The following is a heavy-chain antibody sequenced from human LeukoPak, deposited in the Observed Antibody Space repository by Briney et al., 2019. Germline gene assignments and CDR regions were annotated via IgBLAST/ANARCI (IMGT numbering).Heavy chain of an antibody. CDR3: ARDPYYYDSSGYYYEQKVDY. V-gene: IGHV1-2*02. D-gene: IGHD3-22*01. Sequence: ASVKVSCKASGYTFTGYYMHWVRQAPGQGLEWMGWIYPNSGGTNYAQKSQGRVTMTRDTSISTVYMELSRLRSDDTAIYYCARDPYYYDSSGYYYEQKVDYWGQGTLVTVSS. J-gene: IGHJ4*02. CDR2: IYPNSGGT. CDR1: GYTFTGYY.